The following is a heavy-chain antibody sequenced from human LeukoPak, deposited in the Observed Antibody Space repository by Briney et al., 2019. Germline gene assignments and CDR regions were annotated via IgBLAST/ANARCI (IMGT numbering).Heavy chain of an antibody. D-gene: IGHD2-15*01. J-gene: IGHJ4*02. CDR3: ARQYRGIVVVVAATLPFDY. Sequence: PSETLSLTCAVSGYSISSGYYWGWIRQPPGKGLEWIGSIYHSGSTYYNPSLKGRVTISVDTSKNQFSLKLSSVTAADTAVYYCARQYRGIVVVVAATLPFDYWGQGTLVTVSS. CDR1: GYSISSGYY. CDR2: IYHSGST. V-gene: IGHV4-38-2*01.